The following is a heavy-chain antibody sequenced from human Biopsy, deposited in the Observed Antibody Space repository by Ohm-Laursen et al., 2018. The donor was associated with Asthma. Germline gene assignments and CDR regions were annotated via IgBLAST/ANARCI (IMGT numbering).Heavy chain of an antibody. J-gene: IGHJ4*02. CDR2: IYSGGTS. Sequence: SLRLSCAASGFTVSRDHMFWVRQAPGKGLEWVSVIYSGGTSHTADSVRGGFTISRDYSKNTLYLQMHSLRAEDTAVYYCARGDSSNWSHYYFDYWGQGTPVTVSS. CDR1: GFTVSRDH. D-gene: IGHD3-22*01. CDR3: ARGDSSNWSHYYFDY. V-gene: IGHV3-53*01.